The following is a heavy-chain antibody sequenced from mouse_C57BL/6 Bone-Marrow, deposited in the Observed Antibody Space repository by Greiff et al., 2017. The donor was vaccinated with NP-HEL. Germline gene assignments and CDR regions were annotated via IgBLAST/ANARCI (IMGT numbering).Heavy chain of an antibody. Sequence: QVQLQQPGAELVRPGSSVKLSCKASGYTFTSYWMHWVKQRPIQGLEWIGNIDPSDSETHYNQKFKDKATLTVDKSSSTAYMQLSSLTSEDSAVYYCARLGYDVYYYAMDYWGQGTSVTGSS. V-gene: IGHV1-52*01. CDR3: ARLGYDVYYYAMDY. CDR1: GYTFTSYW. J-gene: IGHJ4*01. CDR2: IDPSDSET. D-gene: IGHD2-2*01.